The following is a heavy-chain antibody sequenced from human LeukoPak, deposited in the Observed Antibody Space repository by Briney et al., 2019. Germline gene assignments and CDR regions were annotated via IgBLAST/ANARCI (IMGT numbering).Heavy chain of an antibody. V-gene: IGHV3-9*01. CDR2: ISWNGDHI. D-gene: IGHD4-17*01. J-gene: IGHJ3*01. CDR1: GFFFDDFA. Sequence: TGGSLRLSCAVSGFFFDDFAMHWVRQVPGKGLAWVSGISWNGDHIRYADSVKGRFTISRDNAKNSVILQMTSLRRDDTFLSVCVRDLDGDLDAFDVWGQGTKVTVSS. CDR3: VRDLDGDLDAFDV.